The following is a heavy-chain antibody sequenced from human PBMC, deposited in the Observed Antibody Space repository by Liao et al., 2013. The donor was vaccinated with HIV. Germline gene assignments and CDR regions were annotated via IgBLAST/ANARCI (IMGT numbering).Heavy chain of an antibody. CDR1: GGSINSGNYY. Sequence: QVQLQESGPGLVKPSQTLSLTCTVSGGSINSGNYYWSWIRQPAGKGLEWIGRIYTSGSTNYNPSLKSRVTISLDTSRNQFFLNLNAVTAADTAVYYCARDRPTDSGGWSGEWYFDYWAREPWSPSPQ. V-gene: IGHV4-61*02. D-gene: IGHD6-19*01. J-gene: IGHJ4*02. CDR3: ARDRPTDSGGWSGEWYFDY. CDR2: IYTSGST.